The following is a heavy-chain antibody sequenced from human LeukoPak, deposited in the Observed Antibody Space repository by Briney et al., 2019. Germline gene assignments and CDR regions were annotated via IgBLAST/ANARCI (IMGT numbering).Heavy chain of an antibody. CDR2: VTHDGSDT. D-gene: IGHD1-1*01. J-gene: IGHJ4*02. CDR1: GFTFNYCW. CDR3: ARDDNWASDF. Sequence: GGSLRLSCAASGFTFNYCWMHWFRQAPGKGLVWVSRVTHDGSDTSYADSVKGRFTISRDNAKNSLYLQMNSLRAEDTAVYFCARDDNWASDFWGQGTLVTVSS. V-gene: IGHV3-74*01.